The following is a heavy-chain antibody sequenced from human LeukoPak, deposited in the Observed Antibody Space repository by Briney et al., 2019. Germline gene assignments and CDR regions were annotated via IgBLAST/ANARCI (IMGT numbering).Heavy chain of an antibody. V-gene: IGHV3-23*01. J-gene: IGHJ5*02. Sequence: GGSLRLSCAASGFTFTNYAMRWVRQAPGKGLEWVSSIGPSGATTFYANSVKGRFIISRDISKNTLYLQMNGLRAEDAAIYYCAKGGIKRFGLVPDWFDPWGQGTLVTVSS. CDR3: AKGGIKRFGLVPDWFDP. CDR1: GFTFTNYA. D-gene: IGHD3-3*01. CDR2: IGPSGATT.